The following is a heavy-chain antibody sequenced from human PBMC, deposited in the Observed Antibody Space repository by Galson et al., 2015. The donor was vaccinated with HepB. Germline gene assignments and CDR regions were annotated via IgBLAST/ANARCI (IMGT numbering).Heavy chain of an antibody. V-gene: IGHV1-69*10. CDR2: IIPIFGIG. CDR3: ATAADCSGGSCHEGS. CDR1: GGTFKSYN. Sequence: SVKVSCKASGGTFKSYNFGWVRQAPGQGLEWMGGIIPIFGIGTYTQRFQGRLTVTADKSTTTVYMDLGSLTSEDTAMYYCATAADCSGGSCHEGSWGQGTLITVSS. D-gene: IGHD2-15*01. J-gene: IGHJ5*02.